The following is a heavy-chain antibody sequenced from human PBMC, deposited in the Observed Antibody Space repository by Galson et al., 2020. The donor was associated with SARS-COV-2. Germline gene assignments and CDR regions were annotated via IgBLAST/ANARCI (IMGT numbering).Heavy chain of an antibody. Sequence: GGSLRLSCAASGFTFSSYNMNWVRQAPGKGLEWISHITSGGTVHYSDSVTGRFTISRDNAKNSLYLQLNNLRADDTAVYYCARGGDDWLNSLDYWGQGALVTGSS. CDR2: ITSGGTV. V-gene: IGHV3-48*04. J-gene: IGHJ4*02. CDR1: GFTFSSYN. D-gene: IGHD3-9*01. CDR3: ARGGDDWLNSLDY.